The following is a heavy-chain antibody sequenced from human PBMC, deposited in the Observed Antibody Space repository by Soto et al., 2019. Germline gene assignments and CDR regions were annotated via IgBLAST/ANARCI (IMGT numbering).Heavy chain of an antibody. V-gene: IGHV3-23*01. CDR3: ARDRYTSGAFDY. CDR1: GFTFSTYA. D-gene: IGHD6-19*01. J-gene: IGHJ4*02. Sequence: GGSLRLSCAASGFTFSTYAMNWVRQAPGKGLEWVSSISGSGDSTNYADSVKGRFTISRDNSKNTLYLQMNSLRVEDTAVYYCARDRYTSGAFDYWGQGTLVTVSS. CDR2: ISGSGDST.